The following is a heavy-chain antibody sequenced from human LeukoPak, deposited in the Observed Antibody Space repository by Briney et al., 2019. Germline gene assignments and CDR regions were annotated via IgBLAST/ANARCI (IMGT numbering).Heavy chain of an antibody. D-gene: IGHD4-17*01. CDR2: ISGSGDTI. V-gene: IGHV3-11*04. CDR1: GFTFSDYY. J-gene: IGHJ4*02. CDR3: ASAGMTTVTTIGFY. Sequence: GGSLRLSCAASGFTFSDYYMSWIRQAPGKGLEWVSYISGSGDTIYSADSVKGRFAVSRDNAKNSRYLQMNSLRAEDTAVYYCASAGMTTVTTIGFYWGQGTLVTVSS.